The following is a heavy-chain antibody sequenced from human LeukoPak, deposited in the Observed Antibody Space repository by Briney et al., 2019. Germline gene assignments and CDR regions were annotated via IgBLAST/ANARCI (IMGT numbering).Heavy chain of an antibody. CDR1: GYTFTSYG. CDR3: ARVLYSSSSFYYYYYMDV. V-gene: IGHV1-18*01. J-gene: IGHJ6*03. CDR2: ISAYNGNT. Sequence: ASVKVSCKASGYTFTSYGISWVRQAPGQGLERMGWISAYNGNTNYAQKFQGRVTMTRDTSISTAYMELSRLRSDDTAVYYCARVLYSSSSFYYYYYMDVWGKGTTVTVSS. D-gene: IGHD6-6*01.